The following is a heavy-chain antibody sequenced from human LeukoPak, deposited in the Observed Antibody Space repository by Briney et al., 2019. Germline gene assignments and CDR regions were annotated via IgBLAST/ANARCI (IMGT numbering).Heavy chain of an antibody. Sequence: GASVKVSCKASGYTFTSFGISWVRQAPGQGLEWMGWISAYNGNANYAQKFQGRVTMTTDTSTSIVYMELRSLRTDDTAMYYCARVQARDTTGYYYFWGQGTQVTVSP. J-gene: IGHJ4*02. V-gene: IGHV1-18*01. CDR1: GYTFTSFG. CDR2: ISAYNGNA. CDR3: ARVQARDTTGYYYF. D-gene: IGHD3-22*01.